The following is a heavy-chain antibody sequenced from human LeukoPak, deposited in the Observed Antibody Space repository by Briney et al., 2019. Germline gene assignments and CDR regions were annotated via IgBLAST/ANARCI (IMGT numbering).Heavy chain of an antibody. V-gene: IGHV5-51*07. J-gene: IGHJ4*02. CDR2: IYPGDSDT. CDR3: ARLSSSWSPFDY. CDR1: GYSFINYW. D-gene: IGHD6-13*01. Sequence: GESLKISCKGSGYSFINYWIGWVHQMPGKGLEWMGIIYPGDSDTRYSPSFQGQVTISADKSISTAYLQWSSLKASDIAMYYCARLSSSWSPFDYWGQGTLVTVSS.